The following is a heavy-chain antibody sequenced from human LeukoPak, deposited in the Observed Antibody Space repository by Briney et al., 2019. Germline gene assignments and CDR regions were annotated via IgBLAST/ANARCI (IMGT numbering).Heavy chain of an antibody. D-gene: IGHD3-10*01. Sequence: ASVKVSCKASGYTFTGYYMHWVRQAPGQGLEWMGWINPSGGSTSYAQKFQGRVTMTRDTSTSTVYMELSSLRSEDTAVYYCAREDLRGAVLVYWGQGTLVTVSS. CDR1: GYTFTGYY. J-gene: IGHJ4*02. CDR3: AREDLRGAVLVY. V-gene: IGHV1-46*01. CDR2: INPSGGST.